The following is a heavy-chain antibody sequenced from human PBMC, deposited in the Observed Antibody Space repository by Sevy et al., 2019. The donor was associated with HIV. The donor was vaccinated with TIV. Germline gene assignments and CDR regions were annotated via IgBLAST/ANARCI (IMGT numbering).Heavy chain of an antibody. CDR1: GLTFNIYP. CDR3: TTGRHGATFGY. J-gene: IGHJ4*02. Sequence: GGSLRLSCVASGLTFNIYPLNWVRQAPGKGLEWVAVVSFDSSFKSYTDSVKGRFTISRDNSKDTVFLQMDSLRDDDTAVYYCTTGRHGATFGYWGQGAQVTVSS. V-gene: IGHV3-30*04. D-gene: IGHD2-2*03. CDR2: VSFDSSFK.